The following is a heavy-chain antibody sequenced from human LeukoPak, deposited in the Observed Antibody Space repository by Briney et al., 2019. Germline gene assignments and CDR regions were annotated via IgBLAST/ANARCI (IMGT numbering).Heavy chain of an antibody. Sequence: GTSLRLSCVVSGFTLTNYALHWVRQAPGKGLEWVAVISYDGSNKYYADSVKGRFTISRDNSKNTLYLQMNSLRAEDTAVYYCAKGSGGSLVGHWGQGTLVTVSS. V-gene: IGHV3-30*04. J-gene: IGHJ1*01. CDR2: ISYDGSNK. D-gene: IGHD1-26*01. CDR1: GFTLTNYA. CDR3: AKGSGGSLVGH.